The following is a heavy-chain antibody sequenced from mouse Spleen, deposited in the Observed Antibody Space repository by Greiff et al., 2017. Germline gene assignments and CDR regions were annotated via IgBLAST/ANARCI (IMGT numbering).Heavy chain of an antibody. CDR2: ISSGGDYI. CDR1: GFTFSSYA. J-gene: IGHJ2*01. D-gene: IGHD2-1*01. Sequence: DVMLVESGEGLVKPGGSLKLSCAASGFTFSSYAMSWVRQTPEKRLEWVAYISSGGDYIYYADTVKGRVTISRDNARNTLYLQMSSLTSEDTAMYYGTRGDIYGNFPFDYWGQGTPSTVSS. V-gene: IGHV5-9-1*02. CDR3: TRGDIYGNFPFDY.